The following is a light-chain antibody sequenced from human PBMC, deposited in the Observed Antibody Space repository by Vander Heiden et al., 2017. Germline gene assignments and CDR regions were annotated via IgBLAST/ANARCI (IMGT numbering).Light chain of an antibody. CDR3: QQHYSNILT. CDR2: WAS. V-gene: IGKV4-1*01. Sequence: DFELTQSADPLAVSLGERATINCKSSQSVLFSSNNRNYLGSYQQKSGQPPKLLISWASTRESGVPDRFSGSGPATDFTLTISNLQAEDVAVYYCQQHYSNILTFGGGTKVEIK. J-gene: IGKJ4*01. CDR1: QSVLFSSNNRNY.